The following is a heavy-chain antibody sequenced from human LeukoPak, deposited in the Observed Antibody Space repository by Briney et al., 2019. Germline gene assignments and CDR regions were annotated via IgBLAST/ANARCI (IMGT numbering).Heavy chain of an antibody. V-gene: IGHV3-15*01. Sequence: GGSLRLSCAASGFTFSNAWMSWVRQAPGKGLEWVGRIKSKTDGGTTDYAAPVKGRFTISRDDSKNTLYLQMNSLKTEDTAVYYCTTDKVGYCSSTSCSDDAFDIWGQGTMVTVSS. CDR2: IKSKTDGGTT. CDR1: GFTFSNAW. CDR3: TTDKVGYCSSTSCSDDAFDI. J-gene: IGHJ3*02. D-gene: IGHD2-2*03.